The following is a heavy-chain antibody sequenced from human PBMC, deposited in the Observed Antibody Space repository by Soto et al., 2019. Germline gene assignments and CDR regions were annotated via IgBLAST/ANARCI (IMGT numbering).Heavy chain of an antibody. D-gene: IGHD3-10*01. CDR1: GGSISSGGYY. Sequence: SETLSLTCTVSGGSISSGGYYWSWIRQHPGKGLEWIGYSYYSGSTYYNPSLKSRVTISVDTSKNQFSLKLSSVTAADTAVYYCARSQRSAPHYYYGSGSPPTHYYYGMDVWGKGTTVTVSS. J-gene: IGHJ6*04. CDR3: ARSQRSAPHYYYGSGSPPTHYYYGMDV. CDR2: SYYSGST. V-gene: IGHV4-31*03.